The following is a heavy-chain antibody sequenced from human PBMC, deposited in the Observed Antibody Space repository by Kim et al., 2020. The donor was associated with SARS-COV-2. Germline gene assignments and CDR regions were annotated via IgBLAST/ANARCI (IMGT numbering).Heavy chain of an antibody. CDR3: ARAYYYDSSDDAFDI. V-gene: IGHV4-59*01. J-gene: IGHJ3*02. D-gene: IGHD3-22*01. Sequence: PSPQRRVTISVHTSKNQFSLKLSSVTAADTAVYYCARAYYYDSSDDAFDIWGQGTMVTVSS.